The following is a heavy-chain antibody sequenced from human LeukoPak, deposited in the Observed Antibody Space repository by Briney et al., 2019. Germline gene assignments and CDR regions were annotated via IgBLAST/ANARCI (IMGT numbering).Heavy chain of an antibody. CDR1: GFTFSSYA. CDR2: ISSSSSYI. J-gene: IGHJ4*02. Sequence: GGSLRLSCAASGFTFSSYAMHWVRQAPGKGLEWVSSISSSSSYIYYADSVKGRFTISRDNAKNSLYLQMNSLRAEDTAVYYCARDWALYDYWGQGTLVTVSS. V-gene: IGHV3-21*01. CDR3: ARDWALYDY. D-gene: IGHD3-16*01.